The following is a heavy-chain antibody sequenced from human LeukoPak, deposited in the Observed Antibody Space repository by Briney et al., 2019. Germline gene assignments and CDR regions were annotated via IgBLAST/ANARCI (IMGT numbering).Heavy chain of an antibody. CDR2: INPNSGGT. J-gene: IGHJ4*02. Sequence: ASVNVSCKASGYTFTVYYMHWVRQAPGQGLEWMGRINPNSGGTNYAQKFQGRVTMTRDTSISTAYMELSRLRSDDTAVYYCARGGYSYGYFFYRFDYWGQGTLVTVSS. CDR1: GYTFTVYY. V-gene: IGHV1-2*06. CDR3: ARGGYSYGYFFYRFDY. D-gene: IGHD5-18*01.